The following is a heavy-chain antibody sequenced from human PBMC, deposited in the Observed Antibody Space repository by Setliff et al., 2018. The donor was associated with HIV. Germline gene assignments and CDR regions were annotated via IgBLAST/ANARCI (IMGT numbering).Heavy chain of an antibody. CDR2: IKQDGSEK. V-gene: IGHV3-7*01. J-gene: IGHJ6*03. Sequence: PGGPLRLSCAAFGFTFSSYWMSWVRQAPGKGLEWVANIKQDGSEKYYVDSVKGRFTISRDNAKNSLYLQMNSLRAEDTAVYYCAGVGEESSSSWYANYYYYYYIDVWGKGTTVTVSS. CDR3: AGVGEESSSSWYANYYYYYYIDV. CDR1: GFTFSSYW. D-gene: IGHD6-13*01.